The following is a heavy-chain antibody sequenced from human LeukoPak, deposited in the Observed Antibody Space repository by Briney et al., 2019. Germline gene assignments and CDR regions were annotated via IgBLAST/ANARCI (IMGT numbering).Heavy chain of an antibody. D-gene: IGHD3-10*01. CDR3: ARENGRGVISPYFDY. CDR2: IGTTGDT. J-gene: IGHJ4*02. Sequence: GGSLRLSCAASGFTFTTYDMHWVRQATGKGLEWVSAIGTTGDTYYPGSVKGRFTISRENAKNSLYLQMNSLRAGDTAVYYCARENGRGVISPYFDYWGQGILVTVSS. CDR1: GFTFTTYD. V-gene: IGHV3-13*01.